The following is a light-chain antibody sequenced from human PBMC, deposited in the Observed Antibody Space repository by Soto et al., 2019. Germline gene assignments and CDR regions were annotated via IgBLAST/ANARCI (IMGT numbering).Light chain of an antibody. Sequence: EIVLTQSPATPSLSPGERATLSCRASQSVGSYLTWYQQKPGQAPRLLIYETSKRATGIPARFSGSGSGTDFTLTISSLEPEDFAVYYCQQRSSWPRTFGQGTKV. J-gene: IGKJ1*01. CDR3: QQRSSWPRT. CDR2: ETS. CDR1: QSVGSY. V-gene: IGKV3-11*01.